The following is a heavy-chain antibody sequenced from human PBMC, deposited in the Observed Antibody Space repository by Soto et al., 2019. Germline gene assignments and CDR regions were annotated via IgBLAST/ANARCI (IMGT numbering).Heavy chain of an antibody. Sequence: EVQLVESGGGLVQPGGSLRLSCLASEFTFNTYWMNWVRQAPGRGLEWVANIKDDGSEKNYVDSVKGRFTISRDNVKNSLYLQRNSLRGEDTAVYFCARDWGTPGRGSAVGYYYHYGMDVWGQGTTVTVSS. CDR2: IKDDGSEK. J-gene: IGHJ6*02. D-gene: IGHD6-19*01. CDR3: ARDWGTPGRGSAVGYYYHYGMDV. CDR1: EFTFNTYW. V-gene: IGHV3-7*05.